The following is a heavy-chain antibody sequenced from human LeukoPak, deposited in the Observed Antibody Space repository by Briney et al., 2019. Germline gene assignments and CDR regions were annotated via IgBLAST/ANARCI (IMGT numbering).Heavy chain of an antibody. CDR3: ARLANYDFWRGPYPHDAFDI. CDR1: GGSFSGYY. D-gene: IGHD3-3*01. V-gene: IGHV4-59*08. CDR2: IYYSGST. J-gene: IGHJ3*02. Sequence: SETLSLTCAVYGGSFSGYYWSWIRQPPGKGLEWIGYIYYSGSTNYNPSLKSRVTISIDTSKNQFSLKLSSVTAADTAVYYCARLANYDFWRGPYPHDAFDIWGQGTVVTVSS.